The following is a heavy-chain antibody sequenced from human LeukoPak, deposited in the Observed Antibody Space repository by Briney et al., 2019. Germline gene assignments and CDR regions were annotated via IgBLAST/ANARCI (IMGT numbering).Heavy chain of an antibody. CDR3: ARWPVGYNYGYHVLFGGGFDY. J-gene: IGHJ4*02. CDR2: IYYSGST. CDR1: GYSISSGYY. D-gene: IGHD5-18*01. Sequence: PSETLSLTCTVSGYSISSGYYWGWIRQPPGKGLEWIGTIYYSGSTYYNPSLKSRVTISADMSKNQFSLKLSSVTAADTAVYYCARWPVGYNYGYHVLFGGGFDYWGQGTLVTVSS. V-gene: IGHV4-38-2*02.